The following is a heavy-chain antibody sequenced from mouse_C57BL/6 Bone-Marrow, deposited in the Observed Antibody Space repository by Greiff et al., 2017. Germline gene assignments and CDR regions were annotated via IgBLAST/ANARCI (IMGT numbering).Heavy chain of an antibody. V-gene: IGHV1-64*01. D-gene: IGHD1-1*01. J-gene: IGHJ2*01. CDR2: IHPNSGST. CDR1: GYTFTSYW. Sequence: QVQLQQPGAELVKPGASVKLSCKASGYTFTSYWMHWVKQRPGQGLEWIGMIHPNSGSTNYNEKFKSKATLTVDKSSSTAYMQLSSLTSEDSAVYNSARGLYYGSTGFDYRGQGTTLTVSS. CDR3: ARGLYYGSTGFDY.